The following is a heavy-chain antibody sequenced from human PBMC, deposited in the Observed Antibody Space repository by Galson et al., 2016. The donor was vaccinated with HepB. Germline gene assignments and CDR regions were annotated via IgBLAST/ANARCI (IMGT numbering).Heavy chain of an antibody. V-gene: IGHV3-49*03. CDR3: TRDGLSPIYYDKTGYRGFDAFDI. J-gene: IGHJ3*02. Sequence: SLRLSCAASGITFGDYAMSWFRQAPGKGLEWVGLIRSKAYSGKAEYAASVQGRFTISRDDSESTAYLQLNSLKTEDTAVYYCTRDGLSPIYYDKTGYRGFDAFDIWGPGTMVTVSS. D-gene: IGHD3-16*01. CDR1: GITFGDYA. CDR2: IRSKAYSGKA.